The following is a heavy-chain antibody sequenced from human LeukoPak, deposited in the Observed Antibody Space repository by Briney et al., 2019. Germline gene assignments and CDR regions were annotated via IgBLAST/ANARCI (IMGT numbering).Heavy chain of an antibody. CDR1: GFTFGDYA. J-gene: IGHJ6*02. CDR2: VRSKAYGGTT. Sequence: GGSLRLSCTASGFTFGDYAMSWFRQAPGKGLEWVSIVRSKAYGGTTEYAASVKGRFTISRDDSRSIAYLQMNSLKTDDTAMYYCVRDFHSLASADSENYGMDVWGQGTTVTVSS. V-gene: IGHV3-49*03. D-gene: IGHD2-2*01. CDR3: VRDFHSLASADSENYGMDV.